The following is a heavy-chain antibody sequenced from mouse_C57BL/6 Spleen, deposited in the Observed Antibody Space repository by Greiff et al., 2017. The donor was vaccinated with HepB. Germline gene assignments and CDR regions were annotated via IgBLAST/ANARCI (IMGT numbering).Heavy chain of an antibody. CDR2: IDPSDSET. J-gene: IGHJ4*01. Sequence: QVQLQQPGAELVRPGSSVKLSCKASGYTFTSYWMHWVKQRPVQGLEWIGNIDPSDSETHYNQKFKDKATLTVDKSSSTAYMQLSSLTSEVSAVYYCARSYDYDAVYYAMDYWGQGTSVTVSS. V-gene: IGHV1-52*01. CDR3: ARSYDYDAVYYAMDY. CDR1: GYTFTSYW. D-gene: IGHD2-4*01.